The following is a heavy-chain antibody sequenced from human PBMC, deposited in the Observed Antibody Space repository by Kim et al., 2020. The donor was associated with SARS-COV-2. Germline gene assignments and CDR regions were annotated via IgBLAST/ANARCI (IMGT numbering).Heavy chain of an antibody. V-gene: IGHV4-39*01. Sequence: SETLSLTCTVSGGSISSSSYYWGWIRQPPGKGLEWIGSIYYSGSTYYNPSLKSRVTISVDTSKNQFSLKLSSVTAADTAVYYCARRVAAAGTSWFDPWGQGTLVTVSS. J-gene: IGHJ5*02. CDR3: ARRVAAAGTSWFDP. CDR2: IYYSGST. D-gene: IGHD6-13*01. CDR1: GGSISSSSYY.